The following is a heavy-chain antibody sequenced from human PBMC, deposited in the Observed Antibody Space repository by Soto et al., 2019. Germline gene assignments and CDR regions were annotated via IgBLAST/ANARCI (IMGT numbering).Heavy chain of an antibody. CDR2: ISYDGSNK. J-gene: IGHJ6*02. CDR1: GFTFSIYA. V-gene: IGHV3-30-3*01. CDR3: ARFLASGYASYYYGMGV. D-gene: IGHD5-12*01. Sequence: PAGSLRLSCAASGFTFSIYAMHWVRQAQGKGLEWVAVISYDGSNKYYADSVKGRFTISRDNSKNTLYLQMNSLRAEDTAVYYCARFLASGYASYYYGMGVWGQGTTVTVSS.